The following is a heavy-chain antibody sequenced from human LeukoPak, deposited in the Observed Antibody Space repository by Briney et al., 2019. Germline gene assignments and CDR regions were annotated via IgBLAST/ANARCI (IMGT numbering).Heavy chain of an antibody. D-gene: IGHD3-3*01. CDR3: ARQEVSPIFGDFDY. CDR1: GGSISSGGYY. V-gene: IGHV4-31*03. Sequence: SETLSLTCTVSGGSISSGGYYWSWIRQHPGKGLEWIGYIYYSGSTYYNPSLKSRVTISVDTSKNQFSLKLSSVTAADTAVYYCARQEVSPIFGDFDYWGQGTLVTVSS. CDR2: IYYSGST. J-gene: IGHJ4*02.